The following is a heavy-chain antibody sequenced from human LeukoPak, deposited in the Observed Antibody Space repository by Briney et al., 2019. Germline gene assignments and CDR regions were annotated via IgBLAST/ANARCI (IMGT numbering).Heavy chain of an antibody. CDR2: IYHSGST. CDR1: GGSISSGGYY. Sequence: PSQTLSLTCTVSGGSISSGGYYWSWIRQPPGKGLEWIGYIYHSGSTYYNPSLKSRVTISVDTSKNQFSLKLSSVTAADTAVYYCARVSGKDIVVVPAALYFDYWGQGTLVTVSS. J-gene: IGHJ4*02. D-gene: IGHD2-2*01. V-gene: IGHV4-30-2*01. CDR3: ARVSGKDIVVVPAALYFDY.